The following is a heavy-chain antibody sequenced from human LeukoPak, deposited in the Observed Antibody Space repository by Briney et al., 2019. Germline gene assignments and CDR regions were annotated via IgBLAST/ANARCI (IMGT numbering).Heavy chain of an antibody. CDR2: ISAYNGNT. Sequence: ASVKVSCKASGYTFTSYGISWVRQAPGQGLEWMGWISAYNGNTNYAQKLQGRVTMTTDTSTSTAYMELSRLRSDDTAVYYCARGEVKELLSRPYYYYGMDVWGQGTTVTVSS. CDR3: ARGEVKELLSRPYYYYGMDV. V-gene: IGHV1-18*01. CDR1: GYTFTSYG. D-gene: IGHD3-10*01. J-gene: IGHJ6*02.